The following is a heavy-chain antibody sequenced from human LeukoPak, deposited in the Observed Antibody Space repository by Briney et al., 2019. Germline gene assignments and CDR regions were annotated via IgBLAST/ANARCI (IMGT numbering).Heavy chain of an antibody. D-gene: IGHD5-24*01. J-gene: IGHJ4*02. CDR3: ARHAGEEMATTDFDF. Sequence: SETLSLTGTVSGDSINSGDYYWRWIRQPPGKGLECIGSIYHSGSTYYNPSLKSRVTISVDTSKNQFSLKLSSVTAADTAVYYCARHAGEEMATTDFDFWGQGTLVTVSS. CDR1: GDSINSGDYY. V-gene: IGHV4-39*01. CDR2: IYHSGST.